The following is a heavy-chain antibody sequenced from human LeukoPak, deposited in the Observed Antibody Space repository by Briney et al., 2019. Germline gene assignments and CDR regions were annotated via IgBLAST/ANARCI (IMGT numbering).Heavy chain of an antibody. J-gene: IGHJ6*02. CDR2: IYSGGST. Sequence: PGGSLRLSCAASGFTVSSNYMSWVRQAPGKGLEWVSVIYSGGSTYYADSVKGRFTISRDNSKNTLYLQMNSLRAEDTAVYYCARFDTGYYGMDVWGQGTTVTVSS. CDR3: ARFDTGYYGMDV. D-gene: IGHD3-9*01. CDR1: GFTVSSNY. V-gene: IGHV3-53*01.